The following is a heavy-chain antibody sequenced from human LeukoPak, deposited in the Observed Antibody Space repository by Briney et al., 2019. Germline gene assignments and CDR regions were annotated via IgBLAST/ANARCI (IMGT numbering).Heavy chain of an antibody. CDR1: GFTYSSYG. Sequence: GGSLRLSCAASGFTYSSYGMHWVRQAPGKGLEWVAVIWYDGSNKYYADSVKGRFTISRDNSKNTLYLQMNSLRAEDTAVYYCARSGSPTRGLSHFDYWGQGTLVTVSS. V-gene: IGHV3-33*01. CDR2: IWYDGSNK. CDR3: ARSGSPTRGLSHFDY. D-gene: IGHD1-26*01. J-gene: IGHJ4*02.